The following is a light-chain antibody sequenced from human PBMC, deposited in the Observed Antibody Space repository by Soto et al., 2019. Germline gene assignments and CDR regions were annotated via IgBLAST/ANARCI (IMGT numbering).Light chain of an antibody. J-gene: IGLJ3*02. V-gene: IGLV1-47*01. Sequence: SVLTQPPSASETPGQRVTISCSGSSSNIGSNHVYWYQHLPGTAPKLLIYRNYLRPSGVPDRFSASKSATSASLAISGLRSADEADYYCGAWDDSLSGWVFGGGTKLTVL. CDR1: SSNIGSNH. CDR2: RNY. CDR3: GAWDDSLSGWV.